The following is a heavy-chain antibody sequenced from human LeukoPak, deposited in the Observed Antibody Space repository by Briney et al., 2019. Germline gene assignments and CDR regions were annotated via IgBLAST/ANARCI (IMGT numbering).Heavy chain of an antibody. CDR1: GFTFSSYS. Sequence: GGSLRLSCAASGFTFSSYSMDWVRQAPGKGLEWVSYISSSSSTIYYADSVKGRFTISRDNAKNSLYLQMNSLRAEDTAVYYCAGTYTVDYWGQGTLVTVSS. CDR3: AGTYTVDY. V-gene: IGHV3-48*04. D-gene: IGHD1-14*01. J-gene: IGHJ4*02. CDR2: ISSSSSTI.